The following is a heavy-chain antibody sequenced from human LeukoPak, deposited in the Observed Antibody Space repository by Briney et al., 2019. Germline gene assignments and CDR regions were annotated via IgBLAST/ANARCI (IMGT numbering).Heavy chain of an antibody. CDR3: ARGYYYGFPY. D-gene: IGHD3-10*01. V-gene: IGHV4-34*01. CDR1: GGSFSGYY. Sequence: RTSETLSLTCAVYGGSFSGYYWSWIRQPPGKGLEWIAEINHSGSTNYNPSLKSRVTISVDTSKNQFSLKLSSVTAADTAVYYCARGYYYGFPYWGQGTLVTVSS. CDR2: INHSGST. J-gene: IGHJ4*02.